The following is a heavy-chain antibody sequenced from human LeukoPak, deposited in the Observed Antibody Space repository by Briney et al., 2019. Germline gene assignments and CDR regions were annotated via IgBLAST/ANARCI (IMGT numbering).Heavy chain of an antibody. CDR1: GYTFTGYY. V-gene: IGHV1-2*02. CDR3: ARDRKWELPVNWFGP. D-gene: IGHD1-26*01. Sequence: GASVKVSCKASGYTFTGYYMHWVRQAPGQGLEWMGWINPNSGGTNYAQKFQGRVTMTRDTSISTAYMELSRLRSDDTAVYYCARDRKWELPVNWFGPWGQGTLVTVSS. CDR2: INPNSGGT. J-gene: IGHJ5*02.